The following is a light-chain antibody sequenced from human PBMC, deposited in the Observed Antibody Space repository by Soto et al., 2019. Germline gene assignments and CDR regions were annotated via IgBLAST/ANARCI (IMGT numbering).Light chain of an antibody. CDR1: QGVRSS. Sequence: TQLTQSPSSLSASVAHRLTITGRASQGVRSSLAWFQQRPGKAPKLLIFGASTMQNGVPARFSGGGFGTEFTLTITSLQPEDVAVYYCQQHYITPITFGQGTRLEIK. V-gene: IGKV1-9*01. CDR2: GAS. J-gene: IGKJ5*01. CDR3: QQHYITPIT.